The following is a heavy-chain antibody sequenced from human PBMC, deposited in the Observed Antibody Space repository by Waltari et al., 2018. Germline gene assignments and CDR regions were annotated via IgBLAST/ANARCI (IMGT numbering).Heavy chain of an antibody. Sequence: QVQLQASGPGLVKPLQTLSLTCTVSGVSMRSGEYYWSWIRQPAGKGLEWIGYIYTSGRATYNPSLKSRVSMSIDTFKNQFSLNLKSVTAADTAVYYCALVRVVNAFDIWGQGTMVTVSS. J-gene: IGHJ3*02. CDR3: ALVRVVNAFDI. V-gene: IGHV4-61*09. CDR1: GVSMRSGEYY. D-gene: IGHD3-3*01. CDR2: IYTSGRA.